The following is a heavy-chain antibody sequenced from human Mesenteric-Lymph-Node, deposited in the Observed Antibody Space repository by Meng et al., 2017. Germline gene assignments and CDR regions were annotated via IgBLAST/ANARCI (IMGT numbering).Heavy chain of an antibody. CDR1: EFTFSDYA. CDR3: AKDQGAVAEDQNAFDI. D-gene: IGHD6-19*01. V-gene: IGHV3-23*01. J-gene: IGHJ3*02. Sequence: GGSLRLSCAASEFTFSDYAITWVRQAPGKGLEWVSSISGSGDSTYYADSVRGRFTISRDNSKNSLYLQMNSLRADDTAVYYCAKDQGAVAEDQNAFDIWGQGTMVTVSS. CDR2: ISGSGDST.